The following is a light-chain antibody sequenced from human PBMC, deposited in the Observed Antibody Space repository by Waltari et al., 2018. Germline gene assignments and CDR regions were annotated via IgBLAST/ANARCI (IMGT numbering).Light chain of an antibody. CDR1: QSVSTF. Sequence: EVVMTQSPATLSLSPGERATLSCRASQSVSTFLAWYQQKPGQAPRLLIYGASTRATGIPARFSCSGSGTEFTLTISSLQSEDFAVYYCQQYNDWPPLTFGGGTKVEIK. CDR2: GAS. J-gene: IGKJ4*01. V-gene: IGKV3-15*01. CDR3: QQYNDWPPLT.